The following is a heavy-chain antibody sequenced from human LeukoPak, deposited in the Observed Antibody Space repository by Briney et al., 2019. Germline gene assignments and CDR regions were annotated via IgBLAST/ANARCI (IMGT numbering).Heavy chain of an antibody. CDR2: IKQDGSEK. V-gene: IGHV3-7*01. D-gene: IGHD5-18*01. Sequence: GGSLRLSCAASGFTFSSYWMSWVRQAPGKGLEWVANIKQDGSEKYYVDSVKGRFTISRDNAKNSLYLQMNSLRAEDTAVYYCARVSYGYGRRPYFDYWGQGTLVTVSS. J-gene: IGHJ4*02. CDR3: ARVSYGYGRRPYFDY. CDR1: GFTFSSYW.